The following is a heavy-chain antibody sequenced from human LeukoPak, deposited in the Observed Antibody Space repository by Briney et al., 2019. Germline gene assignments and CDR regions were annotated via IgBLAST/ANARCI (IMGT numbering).Heavy chain of an antibody. Sequence: GGSLRLSCAASGFTFSDYYMSWIRQAPGKGLEWVSSISSSSSYIYYADSVKGRFTISRDNAKNSLYLQMNSLRAEDTAVYYCARVRSSGYYRMDYWGQGTLVTVSS. CDR1: GFTFSDYY. CDR3: ARVRSSGYYRMDY. CDR2: ISSSSSYI. J-gene: IGHJ4*02. D-gene: IGHD3-22*01. V-gene: IGHV3-11*06.